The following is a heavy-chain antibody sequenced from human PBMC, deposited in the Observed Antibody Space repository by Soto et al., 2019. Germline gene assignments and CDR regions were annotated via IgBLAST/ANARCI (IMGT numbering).Heavy chain of an antibody. D-gene: IGHD2-8*01. CDR2: ISYDGSDK. V-gene: IGHV3-30*15. CDR1: GFTFSRYA. CDR3: ARPPYEVYSTDGVCHRFDD. J-gene: IGHJ4*02. Sequence: QEQLVESGGGVVQPGGSLRLSCAASGFTFSRYAMHWVRQAPGKGLEWVAFISYDGSDKYYADSVKGRFTISRDDSKHTLYLPMSLLRAQDTAVYYCARPPYEVYSTDGVCHRFDDWGPGARVSVSS.